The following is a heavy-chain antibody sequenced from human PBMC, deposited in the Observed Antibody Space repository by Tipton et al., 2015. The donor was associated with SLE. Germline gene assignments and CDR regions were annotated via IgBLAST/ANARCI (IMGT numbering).Heavy chain of an antibody. J-gene: IGHJ5*02. CDR2: IHTRGPIYPTGST. CDR3: AREEGDYNNYSLFAP. V-gene: IGHV4-61*09. D-gene: IGHD4-11*01. Sequence: LRLSCAVSGASIASGSYYRSWIRQPAGKGLEWVGHIHTRGPIYPTGSTNYNPSLQSRVTISLDTSKNQFCLRRSSVTAADTAVYYCAREEGDYNNYSLFAPWGQGTLVTVSA. CDR1: GASIASGSYY.